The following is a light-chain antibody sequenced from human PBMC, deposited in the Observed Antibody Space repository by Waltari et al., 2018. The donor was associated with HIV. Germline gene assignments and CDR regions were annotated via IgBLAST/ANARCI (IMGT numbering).Light chain of an antibody. V-gene: IGLV7-43*01. CDR3: LLYYGGVQV. J-gene: IGLJ2*01. CDR1: TGAVTSDYY. Sequence: QTVVTQEPSLTVSPGGTVTLTCASRTGAVTSDYYPNWFQQKSGHPPTILIYSSTIRHSWIPDRFSGSLVGGKAALTLSGARPEDEADYYCLLYYGGVQVFGGGTKLTVL. CDR2: SST.